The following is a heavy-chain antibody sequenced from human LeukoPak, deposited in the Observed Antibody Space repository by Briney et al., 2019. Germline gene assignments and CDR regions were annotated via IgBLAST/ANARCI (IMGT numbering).Heavy chain of an antibody. CDR2: ISSSSSTI. D-gene: IGHD3-22*01. Sequence: PGGSLRLSCAASGFTFSSYSMNWVRQAPGKGLEWASYISSSSSTIYYADSVKGRFTISRDNAKNSLYLQMNSLRDEDTAVYYCARDTSVPYYYDSSGYHGMDVWGQGTTVTVSS. J-gene: IGHJ6*02. CDR1: GFTFSSYS. CDR3: ARDTSVPYYYDSSGYHGMDV. V-gene: IGHV3-48*02.